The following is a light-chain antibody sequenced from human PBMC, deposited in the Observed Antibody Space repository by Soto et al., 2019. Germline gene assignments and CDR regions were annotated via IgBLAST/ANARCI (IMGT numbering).Light chain of an antibody. J-gene: IGKJ2*01. CDR1: QSISSY. CDR3: QQSYSTPPS. V-gene: IGKV1-39*01. Sequence: DIQMTQSPSSLSASVGDRVTITCRASQSISSYLNWYQQKPGKAPKLLIYAASSLQSGVPSRFSGSGSGTDFTLTISSLQPEDFATYYCQQSYSTPPSLGQGTKLRSN. CDR2: AAS.